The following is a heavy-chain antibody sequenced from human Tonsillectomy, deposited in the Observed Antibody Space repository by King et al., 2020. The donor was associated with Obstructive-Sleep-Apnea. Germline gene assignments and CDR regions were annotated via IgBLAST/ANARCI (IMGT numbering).Heavy chain of an antibody. CDR1: GFTLSNAW. Sequence: VQLVESGGALVKPGGSLRLSCAASGFTLSNAWMSWVRQAPGKGLEWVGRIKTKSERGTTDYAAPVKGRFTISRDDSENTLYLQMNSLKTEDTAVYYCTSDCSSISCGGFIWGQGTMVTVSS. CDR2: IKTKSERGTT. CDR3: TSDCSSISCGGFI. V-gene: IGHV3-15*02. D-gene: IGHD2-2*01. J-gene: IGHJ3*02.